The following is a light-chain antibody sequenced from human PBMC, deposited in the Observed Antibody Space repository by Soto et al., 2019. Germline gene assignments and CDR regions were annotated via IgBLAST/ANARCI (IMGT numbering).Light chain of an antibody. J-gene: IGKJ2*01. V-gene: IGKV1-39*01. CDR2: AAS. Sequence: DIQMTQSPSSLSASVGDRVTITCRASQSISSYLNWYQHKAGKAPKLLMSAASSLQSGVPSRFSGSGSGTDFTLTISSLQPEDFAIYYCQQSYSTPQTFGQGTKLEIK. CDR3: QQSYSTPQT. CDR1: QSISSY.